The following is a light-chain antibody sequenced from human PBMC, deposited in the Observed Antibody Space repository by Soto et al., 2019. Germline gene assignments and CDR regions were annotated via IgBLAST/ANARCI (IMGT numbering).Light chain of an antibody. J-gene: IGKJ2*01. CDR3: QQYYSPPRYT. CDR2: WAS. Sequence: DIVMTQSPEYLAVSLGERATINCRSSQSILYSSNNKNLIAWYQQKPGQPPKLLIYWASTRQSGVPDRFSGSGSGRDFTLTNSSLEAEDVAVYYCQQYYSPPRYTFGQGTRLGIK. V-gene: IGKV4-1*01. CDR1: QSILYSSNNKNL.